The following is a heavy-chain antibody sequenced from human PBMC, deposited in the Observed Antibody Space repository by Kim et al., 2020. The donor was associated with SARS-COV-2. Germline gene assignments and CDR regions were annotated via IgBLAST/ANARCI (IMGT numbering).Heavy chain of an antibody. CDR3: AKDIGVAAGGTKPFDY. Sequence: GGSLRLSCAVSGFTFSSYAMSWVRQAPGKGLEWVSAASGTGDSRYYAESVKGRFTISKDKSKNTLYLQMNSLRAEDTAVYYCAKDIGVAAGGTKPFDYWGQGTLVTVSS. D-gene: IGHD6-13*01. CDR2: ASGTGDSR. CDR1: GFTFSSYA. J-gene: IGHJ4*02. V-gene: IGHV3-23*01.